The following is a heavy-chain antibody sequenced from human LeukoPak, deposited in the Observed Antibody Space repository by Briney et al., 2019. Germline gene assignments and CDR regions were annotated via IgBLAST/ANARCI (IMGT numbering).Heavy chain of an antibody. V-gene: IGHV3-30-3*01. CDR3: AKDRYCTNGVCYGKYFQH. D-gene: IGHD2-8*01. J-gene: IGHJ1*01. CDR1: GFTFSSYA. Sequence: GGSLRLSCAASGFTFSSYAMHWVRQAPGKGLEWVAVISYDGSNKYYADSVKGRFTISRDNSKNTLYLQMNSLRAEDTAVYYCAKDRYCTNGVCYGKYFQHWGQGTLVTVSS. CDR2: ISYDGSNK.